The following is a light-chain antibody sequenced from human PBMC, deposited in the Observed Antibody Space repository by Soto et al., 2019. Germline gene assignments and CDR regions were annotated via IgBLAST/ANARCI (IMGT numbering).Light chain of an antibody. Sequence: QSALTQPPSASGSPGQSVAISCTGTSSDVGGYNYVSWYQQRPGKAPKLMIYEVNKRPSGVPDRFSGSKSGNTASLTVSGLQAEDEADYYCSSFAGSANGVFGGGTKVTVL. CDR2: EVN. V-gene: IGLV2-8*01. CDR1: SSDVGGYNY. J-gene: IGLJ3*02. CDR3: SSFAGSANGV.